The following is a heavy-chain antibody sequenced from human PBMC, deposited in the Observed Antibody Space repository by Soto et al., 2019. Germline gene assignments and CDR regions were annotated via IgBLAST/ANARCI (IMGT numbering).Heavy chain of an antibody. Sequence: PSETLSLTCTVSRGSISSGGYYWSWIRQHPGKGLEWIGYIYYSASTYYNPSLKSPVTISVDTSKNHFSLKLSSVTAADTAVYYCAREGYCSGGSCYFDGRDVWGQGTTVTVSS. CDR2: IYYSAST. CDR3: AREGYCSGGSCYFDGRDV. V-gene: IGHV4-31*01. D-gene: IGHD2-15*01. CDR1: RGSISSGGYY. J-gene: IGHJ6*02.